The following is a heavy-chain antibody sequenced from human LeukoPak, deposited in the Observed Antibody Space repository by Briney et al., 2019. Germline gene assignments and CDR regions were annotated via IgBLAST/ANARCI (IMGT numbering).Heavy chain of an antibody. CDR2: IIPIFGTA. J-gene: IGHJ2*01. CDR3: ATCWDRDWYFDL. D-gene: IGHD1-26*01. V-gene: IGHV1-69*13. Sequence: TVKVSCKASGGTFSSYAISWVRQAPGQGLEWMGGIIPIFGTANYAQKFQGRVTITADESTSTAYMELSSLRSEDTAVYYCATCWDRDWYFDLWGRGTLVTVSS. CDR1: GGTFSSYA.